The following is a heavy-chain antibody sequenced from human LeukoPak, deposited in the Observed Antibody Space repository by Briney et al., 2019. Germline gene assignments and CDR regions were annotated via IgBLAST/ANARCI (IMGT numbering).Heavy chain of an antibody. CDR2: ISAYNGNT. CDR1: GYTFTSYG. V-gene: IGHV1-18*01. D-gene: IGHD3-10*01. Sequence: ASVKVSCKASGYTFTSYGISWVRRAPGQGLEWMGWISAYNGNTNYAQKLQGRVTMTTDTSTSTAYMELRSLRSDDTAVYYCARAHVVRGVIIVDYWGQGTLVTVSS. CDR3: ARAHVVRGVIIVDY. J-gene: IGHJ4*02.